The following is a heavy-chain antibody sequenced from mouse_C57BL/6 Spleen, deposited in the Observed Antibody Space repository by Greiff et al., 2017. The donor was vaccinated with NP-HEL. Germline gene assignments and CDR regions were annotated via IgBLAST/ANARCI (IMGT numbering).Heavy chain of an antibody. V-gene: IGHV1-26*01. D-gene: IGHD1-1*01. CDR1: GYTFTDYY. CDR2: INPNNGGT. CDR3: ARPVVIGSSPFAY. Sequence: EVQLQQSGPELVKPGASVKISCKASGYTFTDYYMNWVKQSHGKSLEWIGDINPNNGGTSYNQKFKGKATLTVDKSSSTAYMELRSLTSEDSAVYYCARPVVIGSSPFAYWGQGTLVTVSA. J-gene: IGHJ3*01.